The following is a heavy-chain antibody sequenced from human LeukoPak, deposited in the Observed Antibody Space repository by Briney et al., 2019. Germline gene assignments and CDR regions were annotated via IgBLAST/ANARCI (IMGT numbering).Heavy chain of an antibody. Sequence: GGPLRLSCAASGFSFSSYAMHWVRQAPGKGLEWVTVISYDGSNKYYADSVKGRFTISRDNSKNTLYVQMNSLRAEDTAVYYCARDEWELIDYWGQGTLVTVSS. CDR1: GFSFSSYA. CDR2: ISYDGSNK. V-gene: IGHV3-30-3*01. J-gene: IGHJ4*02. D-gene: IGHD1-26*01. CDR3: ARDEWELIDY.